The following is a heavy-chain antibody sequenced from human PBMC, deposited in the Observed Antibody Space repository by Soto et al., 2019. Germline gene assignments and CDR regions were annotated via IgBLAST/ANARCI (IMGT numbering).Heavy chain of an antibody. V-gene: IGHV3-23*01. J-gene: IGHJ4*02. Sequence: PGGSLRLSCAASEFTFSSYAMSWVRQAPGKGLEWVSAISGNGGSPYYADSVKGRFTISRDNAKNTPYLQMNSLRAEDTAVYYCASGGYSYGFVDYWGQGTLVTVSS. CDR1: EFTFSSYA. CDR3: ASGGYSYGFVDY. D-gene: IGHD5-18*01. CDR2: ISGNGGSP.